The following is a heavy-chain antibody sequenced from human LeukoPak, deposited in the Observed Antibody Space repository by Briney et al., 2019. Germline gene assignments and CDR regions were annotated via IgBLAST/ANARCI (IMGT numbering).Heavy chain of an antibody. CDR2: ISGSGGST. CDR1: GFTFSSYA. Sequence: PGGSLRLSCAASGFTFSSYAMSWVRQAPGKGLEWVSAISGSGGSTYYADSVKGRFTISRDNFKNTLYLQMNSLRAEDTAVYYCANEWYSSSWYGGPDYWGQGTLVTVSS. CDR3: ANEWYSSSWYGGPDY. V-gene: IGHV3-23*01. J-gene: IGHJ4*02. D-gene: IGHD6-13*01.